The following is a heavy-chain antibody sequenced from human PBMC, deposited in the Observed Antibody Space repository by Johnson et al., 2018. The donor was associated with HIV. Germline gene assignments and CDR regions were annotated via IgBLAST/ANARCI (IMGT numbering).Heavy chain of an antibody. CDR1: GFTFSSYA. J-gene: IGHJ3*01. D-gene: IGHD3-22*01. V-gene: IGHV3-30*04. CDR2: ISHDGSNK. Sequence: QVQLVESGGGLVKPGGSLRLSCAASGFTFSSYAMHWARQAPGKGLEWVAVISHDGSNKYYADSVKGRFTISRDNAKNSLYLQMNSLRAEDTALYYCARGHDNYDSSGYLHAFDVWGQGTMVTVSS. CDR3: ARGHDNYDSSGYLHAFDV.